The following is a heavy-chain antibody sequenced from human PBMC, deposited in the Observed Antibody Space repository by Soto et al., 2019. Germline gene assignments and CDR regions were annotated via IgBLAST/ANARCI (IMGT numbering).Heavy chain of an antibody. CDR3: ARGSYYSGWV. CDR2: TYYRSKWYS. V-gene: IGHV6-1*01. D-gene: IGHD6-19*01. Sequence: SQTLSLTCAISGDSVSSTSAAWSWIRQSPSRGLEWLGRTYYRSKWYSDYAVSVKSRITINPDTSKNQFSLQLDSVTPEDTAVYYCARGSYYSGWVWGQGTLVTVSS. CDR1: GDSVSSTSAA. J-gene: IGHJ4*02.